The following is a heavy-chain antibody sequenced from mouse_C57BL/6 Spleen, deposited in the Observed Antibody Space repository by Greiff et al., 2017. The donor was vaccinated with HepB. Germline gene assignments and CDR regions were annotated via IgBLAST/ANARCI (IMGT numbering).Heavy chain of an antibody. D-gene: IGHD2-5*01. J-gene: IGHJ3*01. Sequence: EVQRVESGGGLVQPKGSLKLSCAASGFTFNTYAMHWVRQAPGKGLEWVARIRSKSSNYATYYADSVKDRFTISRDDSQSMLYLQMNNLKTEDTAMYYCVKSNSYVPWFAYWGQGTLVTVSA. CDR2: IRSKSSNYAT. CDR1: GFTFNTYA. CDR3: VKSNSYVPWFAY. V-gene: IGHV10-3*01.